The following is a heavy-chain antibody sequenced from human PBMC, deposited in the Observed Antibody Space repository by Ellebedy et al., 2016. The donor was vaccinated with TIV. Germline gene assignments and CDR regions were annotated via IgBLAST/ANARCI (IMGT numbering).Heavy chain of an antibody. V-gene: IGHV3-23*01. CDR2: ISGSGGST. CDR3: AKATLSNKDIVVVPAATYYFDY. D-gene: IGHD2-2*01. J-gene: IGHJ4*02. CDR1: GFTFSSYA. Sequence: GGSLRLXXAASGFTFSSYAMSWVRQAPGKGLEWVSAISGSGGSTYYADSVKGRFTISRDNSKNTLYLQMNSLRAEDTAVYYCAKATLSNKDIVVVPAATYYFDYWGQGTLVTVSS.